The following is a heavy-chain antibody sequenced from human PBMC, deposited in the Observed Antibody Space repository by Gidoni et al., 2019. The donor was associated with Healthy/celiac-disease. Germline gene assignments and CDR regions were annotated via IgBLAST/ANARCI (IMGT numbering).Heavy chain of an antibody. Sequence: EVQLLESGGGLVQPGGSLRLSCAASGFPFSSYAMSWVRQAPGKGLEWVSAISGSGGSTYYADSVKGRFTISRDNSKNTLYLQMNSLRAEDTAVYYCAKDLFELGSGDYWGQGTLVTVSS. J-gene: IGHJ4*02. CDR2: ISGSGGST. CDR3: AKDLFELGSGDY. D-gene: IGHD7-27*01. V-gene: IGHV3-23*01. CDR1: GFPFSSYA.